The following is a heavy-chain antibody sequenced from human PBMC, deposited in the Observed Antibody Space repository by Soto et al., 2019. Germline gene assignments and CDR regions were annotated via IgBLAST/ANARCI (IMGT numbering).Heavy chain of an antibody. CDR3: AKVTGIAAAGSRSYGY. CDR1: GFTFSSYA. V-gene: IGHV3-23*01. CDR2: ISGSGGST. Sequence: GGSLRLSCAASGFTFSSYAMSWVRQAPGKGLEWVSAISGSGGSTYYADSVKGRFTISRDNSKNTLYLQMNSLRAEDPAVYYCAKVTGIAAAGSRSYGYWGQGTLVTFSS. J-gene: IGHJ4*02. D-gene: IGHD6-13*01.